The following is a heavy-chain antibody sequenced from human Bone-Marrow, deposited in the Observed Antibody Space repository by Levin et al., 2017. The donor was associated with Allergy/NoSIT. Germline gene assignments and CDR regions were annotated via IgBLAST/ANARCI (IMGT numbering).Heavy chain of an antibody. CDR3: VRSQGRGWFDP. Sequence: AGESLKISCVGSGFDFKSYEMDWVRQAPGKGLEWISYISGSGNDIYYADSVRGRFIISRDNAKNSVYLQMNSLRPDDTAVYYCVRSQGRGWFDPWGQGILVTVSS. D-gene: IGHD3-10*01. CDR1: GFDFKSYE. V-gene: IGHV3-48*03. CDR2: ISGSGNDI. J-gene: IGHJ5*02.